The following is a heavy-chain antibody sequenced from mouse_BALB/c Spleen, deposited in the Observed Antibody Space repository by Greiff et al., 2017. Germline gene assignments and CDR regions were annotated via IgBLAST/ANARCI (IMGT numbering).Heavy chain of an antibody. D-gene: IGHD6-2*01. J-gene: IGHJ2*01. CDR1: GYAFTNYL. V-gene: IGHV1-54*01. CDR3: ARGVFFDY. Sequence: VQLQQSGAELVRPGTSVKVSCKASGYAFTNYLIEWVKQRPGQGLEWIGVINPGSGGTNYNEKFKGKATLTADKSSSTAYMQLSSLTSDDSAVYYCARGVFFDYWGQGTTLTVSS. CDR2: INPGSGGT.